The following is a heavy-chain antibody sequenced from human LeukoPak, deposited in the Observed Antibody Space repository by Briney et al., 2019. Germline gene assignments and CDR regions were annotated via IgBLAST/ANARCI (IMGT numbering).Heavy chain of an antibody. J-gene: IGHJ5*02. Sequence: PSETLSLTCTVSGGSVSSFSWSWIRQPPGKGLEWIGYIYYGGSTNYNPSLKSRVTMSVDTSKDQLSLKLNSVTAADTAVYYCARGGRTVASNWFDPWGQGTLVTVSS. CDR1: GGSVSSFS. CDR3: ARGGRTVASNWFDP. CDR2: IYYGGST. D-gene: IGHD6-19*01. V-gene: IGHV4-59*02.